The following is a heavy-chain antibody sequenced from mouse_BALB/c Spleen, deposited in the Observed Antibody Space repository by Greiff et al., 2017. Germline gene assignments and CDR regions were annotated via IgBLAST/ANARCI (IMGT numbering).Heavy chain of an antibody. V-gene: IGHV2-9*02. CDR1: GFSLTSYG. D-gene: IGHD2-3*01. Sequence: QVQLKESGPGLVAPSQSLSITCTVSGFSLTSYGVHWVRQPPGKGLEWLGVIWAGGSTNYNSALMSRLSISKDNSKSQVFLKMNSLQTDDTAMYYCARDPLYDRAMDYWGQGTSVTVSS. CDR3: ARDPLYDRAMDY. J-gene: IGHJ4*01. CDR2: IWAGGST.